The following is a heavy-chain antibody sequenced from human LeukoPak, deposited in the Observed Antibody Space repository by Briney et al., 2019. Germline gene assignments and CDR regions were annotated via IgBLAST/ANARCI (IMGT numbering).Heavy chain of an antibody. J-gene: IGHJ4*02. CDR3: ARVPWGYSSSWYYFDY. CDR1: GDSVPSNSAA. D-gene: IGHD6-13*01. V-gene: IGHV6-1*01. Sequence: SHTLSLTCAISGDSVPSNSAAWNWIRPSPSRDLEWLGRTYHRSKWYNDYAVSVKSRITINPDTSKNQFSLQLTSVTPEDTAVYYCARVPWGYSSSWYYFDYWGQGTLVTVSS. CDR2: TYHRSKWYN.